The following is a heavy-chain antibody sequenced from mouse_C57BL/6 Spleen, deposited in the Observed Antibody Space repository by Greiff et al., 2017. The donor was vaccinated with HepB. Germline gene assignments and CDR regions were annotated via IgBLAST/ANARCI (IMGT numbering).Heavy chain of an antibody. Sequence: VKLQESGPELVKPGASVKISCKASGYAFSSSWMNWVKQRPGKGLEWIGRIYPGDGDTNYNGKFKGKATLTADKSSSTAYMQLSSLTSEDSAVYFCARSDGSSPAWFAYWGQGTLVTVSA. V-gene: IGHV1-82*01. CDR3: ARSDGSSPAWFAY. D-gene: IGHD1-1*01. J-gene: IGHJ3*01. CDR2: IYPGDGDT. CDR1: GYAFSSSW.